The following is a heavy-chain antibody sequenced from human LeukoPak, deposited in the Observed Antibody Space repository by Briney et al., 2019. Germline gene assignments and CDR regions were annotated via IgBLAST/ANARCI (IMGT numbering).Heavy chain of an antibody. CDR2: IYPGDSDT. D-gene: IGHD3-10*01. CDR1: GYRFAGYW. CDR3: ARHPFTISRVVPYYFDY. V-gene: IGHV5-51*01. Sequence: GESLKISCKGSGYRFAGYWIGWVRQMPGKGLEWMGIIYPGDSDTRYSPSFQGQVTISADKSISTAYLQWSSLKASDTAMYYCARHPFTISRVVPYYFDYWGQGTLVTVSS. J-gene: IGHJ4*02.